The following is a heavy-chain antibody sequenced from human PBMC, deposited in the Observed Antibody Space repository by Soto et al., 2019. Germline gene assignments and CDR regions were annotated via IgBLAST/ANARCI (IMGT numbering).Heavy chain of an antibody. J-gene: IGHJ4*02. Sequence: SETLSLTCTVYGGSISDYYWSWIRQPAGKGLEWIGRIYTSGSTNYNPSLKSRVTMSLDTSKNQFSLKLTSVTAADTAVYYCARDSAPRAFDYWGQGTLVTVSS. V-gene: IGHV4-4*07. CDR1: GGSISDYY. CDR2: IYTSGST. CDR3: ARDSAPRAFDY.